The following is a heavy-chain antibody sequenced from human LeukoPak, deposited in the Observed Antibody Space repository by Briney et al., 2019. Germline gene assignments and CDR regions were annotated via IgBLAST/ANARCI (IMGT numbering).Heavy chain of an antibody. CDR2: ISYDGSNK. D-gene: IGHD2-2*01. Sequence: GGSLRLSCAASGFTFSSYGMHGVRQAPGKGRECVAVISYDGSNKYYADSVKGRFTISRDNSKNTLYLTMNSLRVDDTAVYYCAKRIDIAVVPEAATHQPFDVWGQVTMVTVSS. CDR1: GFTFSSYG. J-gene: IGHJ3*01. CDR3: AKRIDIAVVPEAATHQPFDV. V-gene: IGHV3-30*18.